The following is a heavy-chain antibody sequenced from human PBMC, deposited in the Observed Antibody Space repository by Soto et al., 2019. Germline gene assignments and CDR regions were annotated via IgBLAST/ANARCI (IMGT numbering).Heavy chain of an antibody. CDR3: AKGGAIVAAGTRVYLYNAMDV. CDR2: INPNSGDT. CDR1: GYTFTGYY. V-gene: IGHV1-2*02. J-gene: IGHJ6*02. Sequence: QVQLVQSGTKVKRPGDSVKVSCKASGYTFTGYYVHWVRQAPGQGLEWMGWINPNSGDTYLAQRFQGRVTMNRDTSIGTAYMELRGLTSDDTAEYYCAKGGAIVAAGTRVYLYNAMDVWGQGTTVTVS. D-gene: IGHD1-26*01.